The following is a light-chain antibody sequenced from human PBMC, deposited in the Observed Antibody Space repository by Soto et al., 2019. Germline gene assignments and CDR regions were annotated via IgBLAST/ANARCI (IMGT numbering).Light chain of an antibody. Sequence: DLQMTQSPSSVSASVGDRVTITCRASQRISNWVAWYQQKPGKAPNLLIYAASTLQSGAPSRVSGSGSGTDVILTISSLQPEDSATYYCQQASSFPFTFGPGTKVDV. J-gene: IGKJ3*01. CDR3: QQASSFPFT. CDR1: QRISNW. CDR2: AAS. V-gene: IGKV1-12*01.